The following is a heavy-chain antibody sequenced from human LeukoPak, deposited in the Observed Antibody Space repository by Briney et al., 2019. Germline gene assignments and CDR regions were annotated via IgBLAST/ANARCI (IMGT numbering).Heavy chain of an antibody. J-gene: IGHJ4*02. D-gene: IGHD3-10*01. Sequence: GGSLRLSCASSGFTSSNYIMRWARLAPGRGLEWVSTITSSDGGTYYADSVRGRFTISRDNSKNTVYLQMNSLRAEGTAIYYCAKGFRYLDSWGPGTLVTVSS. CDR1: GFTSSNYI. CDR2: ITSSDGGT. V-gene: IGHV3-23*01. CDR3: AKGFRYLDS.